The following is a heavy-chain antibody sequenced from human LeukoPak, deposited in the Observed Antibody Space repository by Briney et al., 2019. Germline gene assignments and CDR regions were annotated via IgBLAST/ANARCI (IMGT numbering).Heavy chain of an antibody. CDR1: GFTFSSYA. Sequence: GGSLRLSCAASGFTFSSYAMHWVRQAPGKGLDWVAVISYDGSYKNYADSVKGRFTISRDNSRNTVYLQMNSLRPADTAVYYCARDGCSSTSCSEGFQYWGQGTLVTVSS. CDR2: ISYDGSYK. D-gene: IGHD2-2*01. CDR3: ARDGCSSTSCSEGFQY. J-gene: IGHJ1*01. V-gene: IGHV3-30*04.